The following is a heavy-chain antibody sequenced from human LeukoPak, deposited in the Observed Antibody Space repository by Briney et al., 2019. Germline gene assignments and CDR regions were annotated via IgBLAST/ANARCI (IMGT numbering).Heavy chain of an antibody. CDR1: GYSISNGYF. J-gene: IGHJ5*02. CDR3: ARRFTSWYYGSGSMGWFDP. Sequence: PSETVSLTCTVSGYSISNGYFWGWIRQPPGKGLEWIGNIYRTGTTFYNPSLQSRVSMSVDTSKNTFSLKVKSVTAADTAVYYCARRFTSWYYGSGSMGWFDPWGQGTLVTVSS. D-gene: IGHD3-10*01. V-gene: IGHV4-38-2*02. CDR2: IYRTGTT.